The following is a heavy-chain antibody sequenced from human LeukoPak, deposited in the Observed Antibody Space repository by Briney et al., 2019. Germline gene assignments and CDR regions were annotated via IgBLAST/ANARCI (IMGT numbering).Heavy chain of an antibody. CDR2: IYPADSDT. D-gene: IGHD2-2*01. V-gene: IGHV5-51*01. Sequence: HGESLKISCKGSGYNFINYWIGWVRQTPGKGLEWMGIIYPADSDTTYSSSFQGQVTISVDKSNRSAYLQWNSLKASDTAIYYCARRQLPAIADAFHIWGQGTLVTVSS. CDR1: GYNFINYW. J-gene: IGHJ3*02. CDR3: ARRQLPAIADAFHI.